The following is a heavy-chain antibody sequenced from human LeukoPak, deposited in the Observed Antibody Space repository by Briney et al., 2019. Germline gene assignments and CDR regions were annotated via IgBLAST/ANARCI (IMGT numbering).Heavy chain of an antibody. D-gene: IGHD5-18*01. J-gene: IGHJ4*02. CDR3: AKQLSSNPN. Sequence: PGGSLRLSCAASGFTFSAHSMNWVRQAPGKGLEWVANTNQDGSEKYYADSVKGRFTISRDNAKNSLYLQMNGLRAEDTAVYYCAKQLSSNPNWGQGTLVTVSS. V-gene: IGHV3-7*01. CDR2: TNQDGSEK. CDR1: GFTFSAHS.